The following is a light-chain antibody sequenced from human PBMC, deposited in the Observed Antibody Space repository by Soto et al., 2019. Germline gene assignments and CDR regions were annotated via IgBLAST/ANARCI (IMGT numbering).Light chain of an antibody. CDR2: GAS. CDR3: QQRYNWLT. V-gene: IGKV3-11*01. CDR1: QTVNTY. J-gene: IGKJ4*01. Sequence: IVLTPSPATLSLSPVERAPLSCRAKQTVNTYLSWYQHKPGQAPRLLIYGASNRATGIPARFSGSGSGTDFTLTISSLEPEDSAVYYCQQRYNWLTFGGGTKVDIK.